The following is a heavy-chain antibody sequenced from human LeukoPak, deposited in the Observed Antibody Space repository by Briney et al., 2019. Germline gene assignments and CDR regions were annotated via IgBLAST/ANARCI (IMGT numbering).Heavy chain of an antibody. CDR2: IYSDNT. CDR1: GFTVSSNS. CDR3: ARDRVPYYYMDV. D-gene: IGHD3-10*01. V-gene: IGHV3-66*03. Sequence: QSGGSLRLSCTVSGFTVSSNSMSWVRQAPGKGLEWVSFIYSDNTHYSDSVKGRFTISRDNSKNTLYLQMNSLRGDDTAVYYCARDRVPYYYMDVWGKGTTVTVSS. J-gene: IGHJ6*03.